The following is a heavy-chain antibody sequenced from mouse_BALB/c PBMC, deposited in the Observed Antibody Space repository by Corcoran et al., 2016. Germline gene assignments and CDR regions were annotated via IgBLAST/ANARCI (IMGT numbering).Heavy chain of an antibody. V-gene: IGHV9-1*02. CDR3: SREPYAMDY. CDR1: GYTFTNYG. CDR2: INTYTGEP. Sequence: QIQLVQYGPELKKPAETVQISCKASGYTFTNYGMNWVKQAPGTGLKWMGWINTYTGEPTYADDFKGRFAFSLETSASTAYLQINNLKNEDMATYFCSREPYAMDYWGQGTSVTVSS. J-gene: IGHJ4*01.